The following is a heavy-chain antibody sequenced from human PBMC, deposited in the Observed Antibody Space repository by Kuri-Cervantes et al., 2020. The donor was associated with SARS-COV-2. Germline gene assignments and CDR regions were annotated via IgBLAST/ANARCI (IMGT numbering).Heavy chain of an antibody. CDR3: TRALDY. J-gene: IGHJ4*02. CDR1: GFIFRNYA. Sequence: GGSLRLSCVASGFIFRNYAMHWVRQAPGKGLEWVAVISYDGNNKHYADSVKGRFTISRDNTKNTLYLEMDSLRAEDTAVYYCTRALDYWGQGTPVTVSS. CDR2: ISYDGNNK. V-gene: IGHV3-30-3*01.